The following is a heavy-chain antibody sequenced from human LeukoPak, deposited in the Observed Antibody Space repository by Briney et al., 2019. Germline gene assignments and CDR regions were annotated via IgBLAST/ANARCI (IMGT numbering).Heavy chain of an antibody. CDR3: AKKPPKIADGNWFDP. Sequence: GGSLRLSCTASGFTFSSYAMSWVRQAPGKGLEWVSGISDSGGSTYYADSVKGRFTVSRDNSQNTVFLQMTSLRAEDTALYYCAKKPPKIADGNWFDPWGQGTLVTVSS. J-gene: IGHJ5*02. D-gene: IGHD5-24*01. CDR2: ISDSGGST. CDR1: GFTFSSYA. V-gene: IGHV3-23*01.